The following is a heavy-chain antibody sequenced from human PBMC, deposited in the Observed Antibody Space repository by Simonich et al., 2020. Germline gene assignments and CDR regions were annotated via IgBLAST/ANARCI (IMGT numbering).Heavy chain of an antibody. Sequence: QVQLVQSGAEVKKPGASVKVSCKASGYTFTSYGISWVRQAPGQGLEWMGWISAYNGTTNYEQKLPGRVTMTTDPPASTAYMELRSLRSDDTAVYYCARDQGGRAAAATDYWGQGTLVTVSS. CDR1: GYTFTSYG. J-gene: IGHJ4*02. V-gene: IGHV1-18*01. CDR2: ISAYNGTT. CDR3: ARDQGGRAAAATDY. D-gene: IGHD6-13*01.